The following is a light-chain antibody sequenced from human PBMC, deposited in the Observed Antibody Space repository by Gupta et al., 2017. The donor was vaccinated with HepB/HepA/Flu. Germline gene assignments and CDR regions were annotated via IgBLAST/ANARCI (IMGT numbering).Light chain of an antibody. CDR1: QNINSY. Sequence: DIKMTKDPSSLSASVGGSVNITCRASQNINSYLNWYLQRPGKAPNHLIYGATSLQHGVPSRLSGSRSGTDFTLTVSSLQPDDFATYFCHQTRTIPQTFGPGTKVEMK. CDR2: GAT. CDR3: HQTRTIPQT. J-gene: IGKJ3*01. V-gene: IGKV1-39*01.